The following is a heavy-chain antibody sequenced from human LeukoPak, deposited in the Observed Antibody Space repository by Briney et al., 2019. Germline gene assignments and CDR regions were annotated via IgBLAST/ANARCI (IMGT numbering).Heavy chain of an antibody. V-gene: IGHV3-30*02. CDR3: AKDRVEALREDY. CDR1: GFTFSSYG. D-gene: IGHD1-26*01. J-gene: IGHJ4*02. CDR2: IRYGGSNK. Sequence: PGGSLRLSCAASGFTFSSYGMHWVRQAPGKGLEWVAFIRYGGSNKYYADSVKGRFTISRDNSKNTLYLQMNSLRAEDTAVYYCAKDRVEALREDYWGQGTRFPVSS.